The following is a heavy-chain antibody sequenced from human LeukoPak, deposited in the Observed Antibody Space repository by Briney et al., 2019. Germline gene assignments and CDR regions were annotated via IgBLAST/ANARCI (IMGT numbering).Heavy chain of an antibody. Sequence: PGGSLRLSCAASGFTFSGSWMHWVRQAPGKGLVWVSRINTDGSFTSYADSVKGRFTISRDNAKNTLYLQMNSLRAEDTAVYYCARGRAGDYGDYWGQGTLVTVSS. V-gene: IGHV3-74*01. CDR1: GFTFSGSW. CDR3: ARGRAGDYGDY. CDR2: INTDGSFT. J-gene: IGHJ4*02.